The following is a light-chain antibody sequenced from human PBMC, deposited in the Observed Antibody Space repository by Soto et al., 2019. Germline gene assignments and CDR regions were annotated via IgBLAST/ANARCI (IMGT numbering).Light chain of an antibody. V-gene: IGKV1-8*01. Sequence: AIRMTQSPSSLSASTGDRVTITCRASQGISSYLAWYQQKPGKAPKLLIYAASTLQSGVPSRFSGSGSGTDFTLTISCLQSEDFATYYCLQDHSYPLTFGGGTKVEI. CDR3: LQDHSYPLT. J-gene: IGKJ4*01. CDR2: AAS. CDR1: QGISSY.